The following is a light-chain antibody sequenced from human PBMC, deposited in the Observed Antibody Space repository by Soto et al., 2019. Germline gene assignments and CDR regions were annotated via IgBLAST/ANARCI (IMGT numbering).Light chain of an antibody. J-gene: IGLJ2*01. CDR1: SSNIGNNA. V-gene: IGLV1-36*01. CDR3: AAWDDSLNAVV. Sequence: QSVLTQPPSVSEAPRQRVPISCSGSSSNIGNNAVTWYQHLPGKAPKLLIYYDRLLPSGVSDRFSGSKSGTSASLAISGLQSEDEAEYYCAAWDDSLNAVVFGGGTKLTV. CDR2: YDR.